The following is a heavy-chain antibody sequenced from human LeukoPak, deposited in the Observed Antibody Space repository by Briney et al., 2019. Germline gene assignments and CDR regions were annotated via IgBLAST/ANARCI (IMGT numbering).Heavy chain of an antibody. CDR2: INPSGGST. D-gene: IGHD6-13*01. Sequence: GASVKVSCKASGYTFTSYYMHWVRQAPGQGLEWMGIINPSGGSTSYAQKFQGRVTMTRDMSTSTVYMELSSLRSEDTAVYYCAIRDPGYSSSLANFDYWGQGTLVTVSS. J-gene: IGHJ4*02. CDR1: GYTFTSYY. V-gene: IGHV1-46*03. CDR3: AIRDPGYSSSLANFDY.